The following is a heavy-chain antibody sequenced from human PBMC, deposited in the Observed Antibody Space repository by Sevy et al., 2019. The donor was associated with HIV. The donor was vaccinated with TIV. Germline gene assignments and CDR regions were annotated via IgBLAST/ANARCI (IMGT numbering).Heavy chain of an antibody. D-gene: IGHD5-12*01. CDR1: GFTFSSHW. Sequence: GGSLRLSCEASGFTFSSHWMQWVRQVAGKGLEWLSRINSDGIVRVYADSVKGRFIVSRDNATNTVYLQMDNLRAEDSAGDCCVRAGTSGYEYYMDVWGKGATVTVSS. V-gene: IGHV3-74*01. CDR3: VRAGTSGYEYYMDV. CDR2: INSDGIVR. J-gene: IGHJ6*03.